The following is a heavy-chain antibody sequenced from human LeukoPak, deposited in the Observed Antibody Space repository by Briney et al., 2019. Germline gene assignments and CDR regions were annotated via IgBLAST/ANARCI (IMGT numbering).Heavy chain of an antibody. CDR1: GYSISSGYY. Sequence: SETLSLTCTVSGYSISSGYYWGWIRQPPGKGLEWIGSIYHSGSTYYNPSLKSRVTISVDTSKNQFSLKLSSVTAADTAVYYCASSHEGYGSYNWFDPWGQGTLVTVSS. J-gene: IGHJ5*02. D-gene: IGHD3-10*01. CDR2: IYHSGST. CDR3: ASSHEGYGSYNWFDP. V-gene: IGHV4-38-2*02.